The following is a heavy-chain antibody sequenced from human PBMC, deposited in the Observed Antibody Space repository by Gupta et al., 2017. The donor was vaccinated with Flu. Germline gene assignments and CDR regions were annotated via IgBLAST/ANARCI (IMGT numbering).Heavy chain of an antibody. CDR2: IRSRASGATT. CDR1: RFTFSTYS. Sequence: EVQLVESGGALVQPGRSLRLSCTASRFTFSTYSLTWVRQAPGRGLEWVAFIRSRASGATTEYAASVRGRFTISRDDSKSIAYLQMDNLYTEDTAMYYCATEPVTGNYYYKYLASWGQGTLVTVSS. CDR3: ATEPVTGNYYYKYLAS. J-gene: IGHJ5*01. V-gene: IGHV3-49*04. D-gene: IGHD1-26*01.